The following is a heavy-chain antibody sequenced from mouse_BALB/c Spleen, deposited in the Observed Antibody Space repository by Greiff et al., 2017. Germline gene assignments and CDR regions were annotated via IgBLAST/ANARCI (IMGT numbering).Heavy chain of an antibody. CDR3: ARKESYGYFDY. CDR2: ISYSGST. Sequence: EVMLVESGPGLVKPSQSLSLTCTVTGYSITSDYAWNWIRQFPGNKLEWMGYISYSGSTSYNPSLKSRISITRDTSKNQFFLQLNSVTTEDTATYYCARKESYGYFDYWGQGTTLTVSS. J-gene: IGHJ2*01. D-gene: IGHD1-1*02. V-gene: IGHV3-2*02. CDR1: GYSITSDYA.